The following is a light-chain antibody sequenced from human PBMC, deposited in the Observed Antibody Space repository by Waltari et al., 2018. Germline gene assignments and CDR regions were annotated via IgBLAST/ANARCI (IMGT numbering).Light chain of an antibody. CDR2: YDN. V-gene: IGLV3-21*01. J-gene: IGLJ1*01. CDR3: QVWETTRGHQGV. CDR1: DVGSYS. Sequence: YVLTQPPSVSVAPGNTATITCGGDDVGSYSVHWYQKKPGQAPVLGIFYDNDRPSGIPGRFSGSNSGNTATLTISRVEAGDEADYYCQVWETTRGHQGVFGPGTKVTVL.